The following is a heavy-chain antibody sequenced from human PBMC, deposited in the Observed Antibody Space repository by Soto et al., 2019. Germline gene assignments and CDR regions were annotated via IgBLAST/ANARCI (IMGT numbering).Heavy chain of an antibody. CDR2: TYHSGRT. CDR3: ARRHYYDSSGYADALDI. V-gene: IGHV4-30-4*01. CDR1: GDSISSGDYY. Sequence: QVHLQESGPGLVEPSQTLSLTCTVSGDSISSGDYYWSWIRQSPDKGLEWIGYTYHSGRTYYKPSLKSRVTISADTSKNQFSLKLSSVTAADTAMYYCARRHYYDSSGYADALDIWGQGTSVTVSS. J-gene: IGHJ3*02. D-gene: IGHD3-22*01.